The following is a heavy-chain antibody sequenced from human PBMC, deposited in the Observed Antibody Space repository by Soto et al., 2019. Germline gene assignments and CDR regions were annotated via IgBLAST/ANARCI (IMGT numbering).Heavy chain of an antibody. D-gene: IGHD2-8*01. CDR2: IFHSGNT. V-gene: IGHV4-4*02. Sequence: QVQLQESGPGLVKPSGTLSLTCAVSRGSIGTTNWWSWVRQTPGKGLEWIGEIFHSGNTYYNPSLARRVTISGDTSKNPVSLNLRSGTAADTAVSYCARRTWGMDVWGHGTTVTVSS. CDR1: RGSIGTTNW. J-gene: IGHJ6*02. CDR3: ARRTWGMDV.